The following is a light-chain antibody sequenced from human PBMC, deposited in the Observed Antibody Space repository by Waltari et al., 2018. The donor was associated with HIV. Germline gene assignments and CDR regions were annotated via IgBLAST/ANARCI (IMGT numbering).Light chain of an antibody. J-gene: IGKJ3*01. Sequence: DIVMTQSPESLAVSLGERATINCKSSQSVLYSSNNKNYLAWYQQKPRQPPKLLIYWASTRESGVPDRFSGSGSGTDFTLTISSLQAEDVAVYYCQQYYSTPVTFGPGTKVDIK. V-gene: IGKV4-1*01. CDR2: WAS. CDR3: QQYYSTPVT. CDR1: QSVLYSSNNKNY.